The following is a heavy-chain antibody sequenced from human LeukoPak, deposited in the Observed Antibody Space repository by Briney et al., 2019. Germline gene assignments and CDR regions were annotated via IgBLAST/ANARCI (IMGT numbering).Heavy chain of an antibody. J-gene: IGHJ4*02. D-gene: IGHD6-19*01. Sequence: GGSLRLSCAASGFTFSSYSMNWVRQAPGKGLEWVSFISSSSSYIYYADSVKGRFTIYRDNAKNSLYLQMNSLGAEDTAVYYCARETYSSGWSYYFDYWGQGTLVTVSS. CDR1: GFTFSSYS. CDR2: ISSSSSYI. V-gene: IGHV3-21*01. CDR3: ARETYSSGWSYYFDY.